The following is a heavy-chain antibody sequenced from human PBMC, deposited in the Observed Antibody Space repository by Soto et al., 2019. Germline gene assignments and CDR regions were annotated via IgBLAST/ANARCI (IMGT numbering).Heavy chain of an antibody. D-gene: IGHD4-17*01. J-gene: IGHJ4*02. V-gene: IGHV1-18*04. CDR3: AIANYGDDVY. CDR1: GYTFSTST. CDR2: IKAYSGNT. Sequence: LVQSGAEAKKPGTSVKVSCKASGYTFSTSTISWVRQAPGQGLEWLGWIKAYSGNTNYAPKLQGRVTMTTDTSTSTAYLELRSLTNDDTAMYYCAIANYGDDVYWGQGTLVTVSS.